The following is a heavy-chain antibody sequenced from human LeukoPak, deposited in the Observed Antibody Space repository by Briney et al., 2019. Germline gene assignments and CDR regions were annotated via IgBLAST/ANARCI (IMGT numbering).Heavy chain of an antibody. D-gene: IGHD1-26*01. Sequence: PGGSLRLSCAASGFTFSSYAMSWVRQAPGKGLEWVAVIWYGGSNKYYADSVKGRFTISRDNSKNTLYLQMNSLRAEDTAVYYCAKDPRKRPSEWELREPYYFDYWGQGTLVTVSS. V-gene: IGHV3-30*02. CDR3: AKDPRKRPSEWELREPYYFDY. CDR1: GFTFSSYA. J-gene: IGHJ4*02. CDR2: IWYGGSNK.